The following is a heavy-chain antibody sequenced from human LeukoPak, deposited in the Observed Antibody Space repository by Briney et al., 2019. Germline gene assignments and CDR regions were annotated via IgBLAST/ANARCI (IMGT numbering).Heavy chain of an antibody. D-gene: IGHD6-19*01. CDR3: ARDPWAYSSGARWFDP. CDR2: ISAYNGNT. Sequence: ASVKVSCKASGYTLTSYGISWVRQAPGQGLEWMGWISAYNGNTNYAQRLQGRVTMTTDTSTSTAYMEQRSLRSDDTAVYYCARDPWAYSSGARWFDPWGQGTLVTVSS. J-gene: IGHJ5*02. V-gene: IGHV1-18*01. CDR1: GYTLTSYG.